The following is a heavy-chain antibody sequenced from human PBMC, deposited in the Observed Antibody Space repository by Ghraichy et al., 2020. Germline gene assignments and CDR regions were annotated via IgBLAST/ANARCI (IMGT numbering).Heavy chain of an antibody. CDR3: ARGQWLDNY. CDR2: INHSGTT. J-gene: IGHJ4*02. CDR1: GGSFRGYY. Sequence: ETLSLTCAVYGGSFRGYYWSWIRQPPGKGLEWIGEINHSGTTNYNPSLKSRVTVSVDTSKNQFSLKLSSVTAADTAMYYCARGQWLDNYWGQGTLVTVSS. D-gene: IGHD6-19*01. V-gene: IGHV4-34*01.